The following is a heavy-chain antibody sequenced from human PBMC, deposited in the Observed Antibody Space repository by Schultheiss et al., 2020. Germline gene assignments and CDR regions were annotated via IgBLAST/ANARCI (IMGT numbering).Heavy chain of an antibody. CDR1: GLTFSSYG. Sequence: GGSLRLSCAASGLTFSSYGMHWVRQAPGKGLEWVAVISYDGSNKYYADSVKGRFTISRDNSKNTLYLQMNSLRAEDTAVYYCANAIVGAATSDPWIWGQGTMVTVSS. J-gene: IGHJ3*02. V-gene: IGHV3-30*18. CDR2: ISYDGSNK. CDR3: ANAIVGAATSDPWI. D-gene: IGHD1-26*01.